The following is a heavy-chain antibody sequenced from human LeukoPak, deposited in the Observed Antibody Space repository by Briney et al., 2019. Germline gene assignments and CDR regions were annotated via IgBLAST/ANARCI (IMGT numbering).Heavy chain of an antibody. J-gene: IGHJ4*02. D-gene: IGHD6-13*01. CDR2: IYHSGST. CDR3: ARGSYSSSWYYFDY. V-gene: IGHV4-4*02. Sequence: SGTLSLTCAVSGGSISSTNWWNWVRQPPGKGLEWIGEIYHSGSTNYNPSLKSRLTISIDKSKNQFSLKLTSVTAADTAVYYCARGSYSSSWYYFDYWGQGTLVTVSS. CDR1: GGSISSTNW.